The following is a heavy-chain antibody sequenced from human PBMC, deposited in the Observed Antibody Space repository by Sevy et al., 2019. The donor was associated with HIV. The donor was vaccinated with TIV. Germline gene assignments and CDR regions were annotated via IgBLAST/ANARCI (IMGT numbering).Heavy chain of an antibody. CDR2: ISSSSSYI. V-gene: IGHV3-21*01. CDR3: ARDRSEVIDISDY. Sequence: GGSLRLSCAASGFTFSSYSMNWVRQAPGKGLEWVSSISSSSSYIYYADSVKGRFTISRDNAKNSLYLQMNSLRAEDTAVYYCARDRSEVIDISDYWGQGTLVTVSS. CDR1: GFTFSSYS. J-gene: IGHJ4*02. D-gene: IGHD2-21*01.